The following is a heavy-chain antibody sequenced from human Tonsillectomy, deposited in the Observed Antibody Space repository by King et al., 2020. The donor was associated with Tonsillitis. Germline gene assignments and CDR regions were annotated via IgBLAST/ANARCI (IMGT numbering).Heavy chain of an antibody. CDR3: ARYVSGSFDY. Sequence: QLQESGPGVVKPSETLSLTCTVSGGSISNNDHYWAWVRQPPGKGLEWIGYMYSSGTIFYNPSLKSRITISGGTSENRFSLKFSSVTAADTAVYFCARYVSGSFDYWGQGALVTVSS. J-gene: IGHJ4*02. V-gene: IGHV4-39*01. D-gene: IGHD1-26*01. CDR1: GGSISNNDHY. CDR2: MYSSGTI.